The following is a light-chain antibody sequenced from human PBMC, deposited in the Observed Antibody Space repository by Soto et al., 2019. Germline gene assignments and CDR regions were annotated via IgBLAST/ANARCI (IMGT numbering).Light chain of an antibody. Sequence: QSVLTQPPSASGTPGQRVTISCSGSSSNIGSNTVNLYQQLPGTAPQLLIYSNNQRPSGVPDRFSGSKSGTSAALAISGLQSEDEADYYCAAWDDSLHGHVVFGGGTQLTVL. CDR2: SNN. J-gene: IGLJ2*01. CDR3: AAWDDSLHGHVV. V-gene: IGLV1-44*01. CDR1: SSNIGSNT.